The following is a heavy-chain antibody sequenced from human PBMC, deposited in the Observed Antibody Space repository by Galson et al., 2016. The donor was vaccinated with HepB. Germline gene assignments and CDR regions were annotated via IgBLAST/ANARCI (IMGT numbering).Heavy chain of an antibody. CDR2: IYYTGIT. Sequence: SETLSLTCTVSGASVISDTHYWSWMRQPPGKGLEWIGQIYYTGITNYNPSLMSRVTISVDTSKNHFSLNLTSVTAADTAFYYCASKTPHSDWWPGLDSWGPGTLVTVSA. CDR3: ASKTPHSDWWPGLDS. CDR1: GASVISDTHY. J-gene: IGHJ5*01. D-gene: IGHD3-9*01. V-gene: IGHV4-61*03.